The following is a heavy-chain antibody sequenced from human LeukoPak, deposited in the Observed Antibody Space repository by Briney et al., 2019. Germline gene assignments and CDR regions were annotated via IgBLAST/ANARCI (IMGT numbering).Heavy chain of an antibody. J-gene: IGHJ4*02. D-gene: IGHD1-26*01. Sequence: ASVKVSCKASGYTFTGYYMHWVRQAPGQGLEWMGRINPNSGGTNYAQKFQGRVTMTRDTSISTAYMELSRLRSDDTAVYYCARGSYGYSGSYYRLDYWGQGTLGTVSS. V-gene: IGHV1-2*06. CDR1: GYTFTGYY. CDR2: INPNSGGT. CDR3: ARGSYGYSGSYYRLDY.